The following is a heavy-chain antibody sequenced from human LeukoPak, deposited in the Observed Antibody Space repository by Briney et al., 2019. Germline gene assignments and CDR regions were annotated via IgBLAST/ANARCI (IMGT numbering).Heavy chain of an antibody. J-gene: IGHJ6*03. CDR2: IYHSGST. CDR1: GYSISSGYY. CDR3: AGYYDFWSGPLSNYYYYMDV. Sequence: PSETLSLTRAVSGYSISSGYYWGWIRQPPGKGLEWIGSIYHSGSTYYNPSLKSRVTISVDTSKNQFSLKLSSVTAADTAVYYCAGYYDFWSGPLSNYYYYMDVWGKGTTVTVSS. D-gene: IGHD3-3*01. V-gene: IGHV4-38-2*01.